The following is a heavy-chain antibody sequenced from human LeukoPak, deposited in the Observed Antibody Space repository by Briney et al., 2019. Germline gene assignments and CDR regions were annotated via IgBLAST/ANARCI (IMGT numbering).Heavy chain of an antibody. V-gene: IGHV4-61*02. Sequence: SETLSLTCTVSGYSISSGSYYWSWIRQPAGKGLEWIGRIYTSGSTNYNPSLKSRVTISVDTSKNQFSLKLSSVTAADTAVYYCASGLRYFDLYYWGQGTLVTVSS. D-gene: IGHD3-9*01. CDR2: IYTSGST. CDR1: GYSISSGSYY. J-gene: IGHJ4*02. CDR3: ASGLRYFDLYY.